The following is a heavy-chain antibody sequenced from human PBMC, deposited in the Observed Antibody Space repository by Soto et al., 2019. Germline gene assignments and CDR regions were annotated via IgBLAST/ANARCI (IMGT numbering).Heavy chain of an antibody. Sequence: PGESLKISCKASGYIFPNFWIGWVRQRPGKGLEGMGLVYPGDSDTKYRPSFQGQVTISADKSITTAYLQWNSLKASDTAIYYCARPLSVPSTSGAYYYYGVDVWGQGTTVTVSS. CDR1: GYIFPNFW. D-gene: IGHD2-2*01. CDR3: ARPLSVPSTSGAYYYYGVDV. V-gene: IGHV5-51*01. J-gene: IGHJ6*02. CDR2: VYPGDSDT.